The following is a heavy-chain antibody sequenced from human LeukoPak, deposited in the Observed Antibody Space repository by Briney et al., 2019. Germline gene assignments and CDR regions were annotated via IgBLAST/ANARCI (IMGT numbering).Heavy chain of an antibody. CDR2: IYSRGTT. J-gene: IGHJ4*01. CDR1: GGSITNSY. D-gene: IGHD6-19*01. CDR3: ARGSSGWYSIDY. V-gene: IGHV4-4*07. Sequence: PSETLSLTCTVSGGSITNSYWSWLRPPVGKGLEWIGRIYSRGTTNYNPSLTGRVSISIDTSKNQFSLKLNSVTAADTAVYYCARGSSGWYSIDYWGQGALVTVSS.